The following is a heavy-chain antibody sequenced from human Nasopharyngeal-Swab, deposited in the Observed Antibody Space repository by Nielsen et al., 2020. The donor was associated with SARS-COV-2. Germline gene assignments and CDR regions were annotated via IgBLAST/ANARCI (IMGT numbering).Heavy chain of an antibody. V-gene: IGHV1-46*01. J-gene: IGHJ5*02. D-gene: IGHD6-6*01. CDR2: INPSGGST. CDR1: GYTFTSYY. CDR3: ARDGEYSSSSKCNWFDP. Sequence: ASVKVSCKASGYTFTSYYMHWVRQAPGQGLEWMGIINPSGGSTSYAQKFQGRVTMTRDTSMSTVYMELSSLRSEDTAVYYCARDGEYSSSSKCNWFDPWGQGTLVTVSS.